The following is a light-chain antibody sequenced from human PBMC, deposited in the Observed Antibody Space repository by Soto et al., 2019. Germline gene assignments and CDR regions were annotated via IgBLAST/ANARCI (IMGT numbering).Light chain of an antibody. Sequence: EIVLAHSPATLSCSAGERATLSFRASHSVSTYLAWYQQKPGQAPRLLIYDASNRAAGVPVRFSGSGSGTDFTLTISSVEPDDFAVYYCQQRSNWPPITFGQGTRLEIK. CDR2: DAS. J-gene: IGKJ5*01. CDR3: QQRSNWPPIT. V-gene: IGKV3-11*01. CDR1: HSVSTY.